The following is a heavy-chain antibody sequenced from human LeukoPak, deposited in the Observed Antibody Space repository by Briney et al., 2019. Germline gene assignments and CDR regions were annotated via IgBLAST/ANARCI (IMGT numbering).Heavy chain of an antibody. V-gene: IGHV3-43D*03. CDR2: VSWNGDST. CDR3: ARDRRNFWSGYPDY. D-gene: IGHD3-3*01. Sequence: GGSLRLSCAASGFTFDDFAMNWVRQPPGKGLEWVALVSWNGDSTYYTDSVKDRFTISRDNTKNFLYLQMNSLRAEDTAVYYCARDRRNFWSGYPDYWGQGTLVTVSS. CDR1: GFTFDDFA. J-gene: IGHJ4*02.